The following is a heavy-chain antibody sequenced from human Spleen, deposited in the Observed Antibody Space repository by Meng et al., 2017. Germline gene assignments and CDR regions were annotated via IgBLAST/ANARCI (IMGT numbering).Heavy chain of an antibody. CDR3: ASYGDFAFLGF. J-gene: IGHJ4*02. D-gene: IGHD4-17*01. CDR1: GYTFTKYY. V-gene: IGHV1-46*03. Sequence: QVQLVQSGAEVKKPGASVKVSCKASGYTFTKYYMHWVRQAPGQGLEWMGMINPSDGITNFAQRFQGKVIMTRDMSTSTVYMELAGLRSEDTAVYYCASYGDFAFLGFWGQGTLVTVSS. CDR2: INPSDGIT.